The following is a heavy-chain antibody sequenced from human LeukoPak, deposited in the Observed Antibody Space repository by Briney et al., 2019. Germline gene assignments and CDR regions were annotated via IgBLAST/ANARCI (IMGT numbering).Heavy chain of an antibody. Sequence: PSETLSLTCAVSGGSISSSNWWSWVRQPPGKGLEWIGEIYHSGSTNYNPSLESRVTISVDKSKNQFSLKLSSVTAADTAVYYCARDPNYDSSGYYYGGDYWGQGTLVTVSS. J-gene: IGHJ4*02. CDR1: GGSISSSNW. CDR3: ARDPNYDSSGYYYGGDY. CDR2: IYHSGST. V-gene: IGHV4-4*02. D-gene: IGHD3-22*01.